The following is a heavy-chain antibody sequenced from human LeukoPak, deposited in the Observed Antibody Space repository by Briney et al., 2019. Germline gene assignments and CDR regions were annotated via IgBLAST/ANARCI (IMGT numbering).Heavy chain of an antibody. D-gene: IGHD5-12*01. V-gene: IGHV3-74*01. J-gene: IGHJ4*02. CDR3: ARDSPGYGGYSY. CDR2: ITSEGSST. CDR1: GFAFSSYW. Sequence: GGSLRLSCAASGFAFSSYWMHWVRQVPGKGLVWVSRITSEGSSTSYADSVKGRFTISRDNAKNSLYLQINSLRAEDTAVYYCARDSPGYGGYSYWGQGTLVTVSS.